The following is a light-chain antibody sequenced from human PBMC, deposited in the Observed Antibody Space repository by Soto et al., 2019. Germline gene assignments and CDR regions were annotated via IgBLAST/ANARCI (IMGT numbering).Light chain of an antibody. CDR1: SRDVGGYNY. Sequence: QSALSQPAAESVSPRQSFTISCTGPSRDVGGYNYFSWYQQHPGKAPNLMIYEVSNRPSGVSNRSSGSKSGNTASLPFSGLQAEDKADYYCSSYTSSSTAGIYGTSPKVTVL. CDR2: EVS. J-gene: IGLJ1*01. V-gene: IGLV2-14*01. CDR3: SSYTSSSTAGI.